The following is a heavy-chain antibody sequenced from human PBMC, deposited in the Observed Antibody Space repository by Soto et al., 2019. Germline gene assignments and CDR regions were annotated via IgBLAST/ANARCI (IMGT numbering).Heavy chain of an antibody. Sequence: GSLRLSCAASGFTFSTYSMNWVRQAPGKGLEWVSSISSSSSYIYYADSVKGRFTISRDNAKNSLYLQMNSLRAEDTAVYYCARYDSSGYYWPYYYYGIDVWGQGTTVTVSS. D-gene: IGHD3-22*01. CDR2: ISSSSSYI. V-gene: IGHV3-21*01. CDR1: GFTFSTYS. CDR3: ARYDSSGYYWPYYYYGIDV. J-gene: IGHJ6*02.